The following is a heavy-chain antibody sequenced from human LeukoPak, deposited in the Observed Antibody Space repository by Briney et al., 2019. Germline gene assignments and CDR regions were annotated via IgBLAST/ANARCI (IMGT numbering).Heavy chain of an antibody. J-gene: IGHJ4*02. V-gene: IGHV1-24*01. CDR2: FDPEDGET. D-gene: IGHD1-26*01. CDR1: GYTLTELS. Sequence: ASVKVSCKVSGYTLTELSMHWVRQAPGKGLEWMGGFDPEDGETIYAQKFQGRVTMTEDTSTDTAYMELSSLRSEDTAVYYCAIRDLYSGSYYVNYWGQGTLATVSS. CDR3: AIRDLYSGSYYVNY.